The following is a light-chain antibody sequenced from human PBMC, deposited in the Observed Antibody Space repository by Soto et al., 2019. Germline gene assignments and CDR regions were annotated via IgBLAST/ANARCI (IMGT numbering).Light chain of an antibody. CDR1: QSVSSSY. J-gene: IGKJ4*01. Sequence: EIVLTQSPGTLSLSPGERATLSCRTSQSVSSSYLAWYQQKPGQAPRLLIYGASNRATGIPDRFSGSGSGTDFSLTIRRLEPDDFAVYYCQQRSNWPLTFGGGTKVDIK. CDR3: QQRSNWPLT. V-gene: IGKV3D-20*02. CDR2: GAS.